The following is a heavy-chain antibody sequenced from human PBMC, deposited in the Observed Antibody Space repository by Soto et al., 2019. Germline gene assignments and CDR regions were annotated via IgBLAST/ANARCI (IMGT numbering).Heavy chain of an antibody. D-gene: IGHD2-8*01. CDR2: ISYDGSNK. CDR3: AKDLAGCTYCPNKYYYYMDV. CDR1: GFTFRSYG. Sequence: QVEVVESGGGVVQSGGSLRLSCVASGFTFRSYGMHWVRQAPGKGLEWVAVISYDGSNKYYADSVKARFTNSSDNSKNTLYLQMNSLKAEDTALYYCAKDLAGCTYCPNKYYYYMDVWGKGTAVTVSS. J-gene: IGHJ6*03. V-gene: IGHV3-30*18.